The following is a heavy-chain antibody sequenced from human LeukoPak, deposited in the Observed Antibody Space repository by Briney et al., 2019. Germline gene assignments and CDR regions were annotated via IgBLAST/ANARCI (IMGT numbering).Heavy chain of an antibody. Sequence: GGSLRLSCAASGFTFSSYGMHWVRQAPGKGLEWVSRINSDGIITTYADSVKGRFTISRDNAKNTLYLQMNSLRAEDTAVYYCARAVVGATVFDYWGQGTLVTVSS. CDR1: GFTFSSYG. CDR3: ARAVVGATVFDY. J-gene: IGHJ4*02. CDR2: INSDGIIT. V-gene: IGHV3-74*01. D-gene: IGHD1-26*01.